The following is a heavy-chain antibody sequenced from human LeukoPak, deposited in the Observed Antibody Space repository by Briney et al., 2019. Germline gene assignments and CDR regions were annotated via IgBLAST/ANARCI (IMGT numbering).Heavy chain of an antibody. D-gene: IGHD5-18*01. CDR2: INPKNGDT. CDR1: GYTFSGFY. Sequence: GASVKVSCKASGYTFSGFYINWVRQAPGQGLEWMGWINPKNGDTHYAQDFLGRVTMTRDTSISTAYMELSRLTSDDTAAYYCARDGRLRNGYDNFYIWGQGTLVTVSS. CDR3: ARDGRLRNGYDNFYI. J-gene: IGHJ4*02. V-gene: IGHV1-2*02.